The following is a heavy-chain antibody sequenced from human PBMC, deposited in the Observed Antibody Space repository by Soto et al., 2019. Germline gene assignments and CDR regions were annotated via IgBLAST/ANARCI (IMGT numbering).Heavy chain of an antibody. CDR1: GGSISSYY. CDR2: IYYSGST. D-gene: IGHD2-2*01. V-gene: IGHV4-59*01. CDR3: ARDQVPAALLGWLDP. Sequence: PSETLSVTCTVSGGSISSYYWSWIRQPPGKGLEWIGYIYYSGSTNYNPSLKSRVTISVDTSKNQFSLKLSSVTAADTAVYYCARDQVPAALLGWLDPRGQGTMVPVSS. J-gene: IGHJ5*02.